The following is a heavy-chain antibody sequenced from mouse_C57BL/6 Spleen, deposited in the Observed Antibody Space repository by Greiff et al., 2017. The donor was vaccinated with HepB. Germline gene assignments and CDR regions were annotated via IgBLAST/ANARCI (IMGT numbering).Heavy chain of an antibody. V-gene: IGHV2-5*01. D-gene: IGHD1-1*01. J-gene: IGHJ1*03. CDR1: GFSLTSYG. CDR2: IWRGGST. CDR3: AKNGLITTVVATGYFDV. Sequence: VQRVESGPGLVQPSQSLSITCTVSGFSLTSYGVHWVRQSPGKGLEWLGVIWRGGSTDYNAAFMSRLSITKDNSKSQVFFKMNSLQADDTAIYYCAKNGLITTVVATGYFDVWGTGTTVTVSS.